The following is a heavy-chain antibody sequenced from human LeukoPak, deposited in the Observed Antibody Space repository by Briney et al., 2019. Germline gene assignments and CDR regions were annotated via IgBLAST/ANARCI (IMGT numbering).Heavy chain of an antibody. Sequence: GASVKVSCKASGYTFSNYAIHWVRQAPGQRLEWMGWISADNGNIKYSQEFQGRVTITRDTSASTAYMELSSLRSEDMAVYYCAREQNFNSYYDSSGYRYWGQGTLVTVSS. V-gene: IGHV1-3*03. CDR2: ISADNGNI. J-gene: IGHJ4*02. D-gene: IGHD3-22*01. CDR3: AREQNFNSYYDSSGYRY. CDR1: GYTFSNYA.